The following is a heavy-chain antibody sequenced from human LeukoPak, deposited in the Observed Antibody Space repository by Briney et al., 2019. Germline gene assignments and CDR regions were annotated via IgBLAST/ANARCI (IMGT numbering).Heavy chain of an antibody. CDR1: GFTFDDYA. CDR3: AKGYGSSWYSYYFDY. Sequence: GRSLRLSCAASGFTFDDYAMHWVRQAPGKGLEWVSGISWNSGSIGYADSVKGRFTISRDNAKNSLYLQMNSLRAEDTALYYCAKGYGSSWYSYYFDYWGQGTLVTVSS. CDR2: ISWNSGSI. D-gene: IGHD6-13*01. J-gene: IGHJ4*02. V-gene: IGHV3-9*01.